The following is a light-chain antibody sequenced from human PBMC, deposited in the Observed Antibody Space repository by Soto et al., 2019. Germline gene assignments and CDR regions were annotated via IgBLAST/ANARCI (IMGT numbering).Light chain of an antibody. J-gene: IGLJ1*01. V-gene: IGLV2-14*03. CDR3: SSYTSSSALYV. CDR1: SNDVGGYNY. CDR2: DVS. Sequence: QSALTQPASVSGSPRQSITISCTGTSNDVGGYNYVSWYQQYPGKAPKLMIYDVSDRPPGVSNRFSGSESDNTASLTISGLQAEDEAEYYCSSYTSSSALYVFGSGTKLTVL.